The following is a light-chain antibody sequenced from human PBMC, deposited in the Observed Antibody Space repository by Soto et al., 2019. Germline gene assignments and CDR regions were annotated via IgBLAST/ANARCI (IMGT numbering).Light chain of an antibody. J-gene: IGKJ5*01. CDR1: QRISRY. Sequence: DIQMTQSPSTLSASVGDRVTSTCRASQRISRYLNWYQQQPGNAPTILIYAASSLQSGVPSRFSGSGSGTDFTLPISSLQPEDFATYYCQQSYSTPPTFGQGTRLEIK. CDR3: QQSYSTPPT. V-gene: IGKV1-39*01. CDR2: AAS.